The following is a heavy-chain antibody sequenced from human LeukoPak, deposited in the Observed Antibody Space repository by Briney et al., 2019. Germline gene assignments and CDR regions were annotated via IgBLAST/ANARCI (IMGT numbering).Heavy chain of an antibody. CDR1: GPSISRYY. CDR2: TYYSGST. D-gene: IGHD3-9*01. Sequence: AASLSLTCTVSGPSISRYYWSWVRQPPGKGLEWLGYTYYSGSTSYNPSLKSRVTISVDASKNQFSLKLSSVTAADTAVYYCARLEEYDDILTGSNWFDPWGQGTLVTVSS. J-gene: IGHJ5*02. CDR3: ARLEEYDDILTGSNWFDP. V-gene: IGHV4-59*01.